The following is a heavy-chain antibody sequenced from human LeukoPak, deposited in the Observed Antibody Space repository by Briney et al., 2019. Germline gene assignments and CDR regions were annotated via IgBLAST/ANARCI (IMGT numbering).Heavy chain of an antibody. Sequence: GGSLRLSCAASGFSFSSYEMNWVRQAPGKGLEWVSYISSSGDIMYSADSVKGRFTISRDNSKNTLYLQMNSLRAEDTAVYYCARAPWVGAVPYFDYWGQGSMVTVSS. CDR1: GFSFSSYE. V-gene: IGHV3-48*03. CDR2: ISSSGDIM. J-gene: IGHJ4*02. D-gene: IGHD1-26*01. CDR3: ARAPWVGAVPYFDY.